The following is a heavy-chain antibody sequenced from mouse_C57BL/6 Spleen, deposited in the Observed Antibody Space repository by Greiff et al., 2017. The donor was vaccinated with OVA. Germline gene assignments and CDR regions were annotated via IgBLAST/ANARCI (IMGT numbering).Heavy chain of an antibody. CDR1: GYTFTDYY. Sequence: EVQLQQSGPELVKPGASVKISCKASGYTFTDYYMNWVKQSHGKSLEWIGDINPNNGGTSYNQKFKGKATLTVDKSSSTAYMELRSLTSEDSAVYYCATTVVATTDLDYWGQGTTLTVSS. CDR2: INPNNGGT. V-gene: IGHV1-26*01. J-gene: IGHJ2*01. CDR3: ATTVVATTDLDY. D-gene: IGHD1-1*01.